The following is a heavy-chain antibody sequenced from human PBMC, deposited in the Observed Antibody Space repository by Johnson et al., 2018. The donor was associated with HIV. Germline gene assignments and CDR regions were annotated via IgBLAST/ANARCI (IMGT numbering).Heavy chain of an antibody. J-gene: IGHJ3*02. CDR1: GFTFSSYA. CDR3: ATDIVVVLAVTGTGAAFDI. V-gene: IGHV3-30-3*01. D-gene: IGHD2-15*01. CDR2: ISSDGSDQ. Sequence: QVQLVESGGGVVQPGRSLRLSCAASGFTFSSYAMHWVRQAPGKGLEWVAIISSDGSDQYYADSVKGRFTISRDNAKNSLYLQMNSLRAEDTAVYYCATDIVVVLAVTGTGAAFDIWGQGTMVTVSS.